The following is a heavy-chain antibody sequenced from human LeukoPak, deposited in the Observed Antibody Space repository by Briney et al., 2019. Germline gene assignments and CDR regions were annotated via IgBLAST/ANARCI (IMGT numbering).Heavy chain of an antibody. CDR1: GFTFSSYA. CDR3: AKALRRYCSSTSCYRPDY. CDR2: ISGSGGST. V-gene: IGHV3-23*01. J-gene: IGHJ4*02. D-gene: IGHD2-2*01. Sequence: GGSLRLSCAASGFTFSSYAMSWVRQAPGKGLEWVSAISGSGGSTYYADSVKGRFTISRDNSKNTLYLQMNSLRAEDTAVYCCAKALRRYCSSTSCYRPDYWGQGTLVTVSS.